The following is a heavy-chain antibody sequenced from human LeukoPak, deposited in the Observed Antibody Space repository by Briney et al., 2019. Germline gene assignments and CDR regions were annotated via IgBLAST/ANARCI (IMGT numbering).Heavy chain of an antibody. Sequence: GASVKVSCKASGYTFTGYYMHWVRQAPGQGLEWMGWINPNSGGTNYAQKFQGRVTMTRDTSISTAYMELSRLRSVDTAVYYCARGYDYDFWSGVNWFDPWGQGTLVTVSS. V-gene: IGHV1-2*02. CDR3: ARGYDYDFWSGVNWFDP. CDR2: INPNSGGT. D-gene: IGHD3-3*01. J-gene: IGHJ5*02. CDR1: GYTFTGYY.